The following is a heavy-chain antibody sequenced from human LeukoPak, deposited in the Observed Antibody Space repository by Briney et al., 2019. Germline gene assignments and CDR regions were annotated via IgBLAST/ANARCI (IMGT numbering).Heavy chain of an antibody. V-gene: IGHV4-61*02. D-gene: IGHD3/OR15-3a*01. CDR1: GNSISSGDNY. Sequence: PSQTLSLTCTVSGNSISSGDNYWSWIRQPAGKGLEWIGRIYTSGSTNYNPSLKSRVTISGDTSKNQFSLRLTSVTAADTAVYYCARQTGSGLFILPGGQGTLVTVSS. CDR2: IYTSGST. J-gene: IGHJ4*02. CDR3: ARQTGSGLFILP.